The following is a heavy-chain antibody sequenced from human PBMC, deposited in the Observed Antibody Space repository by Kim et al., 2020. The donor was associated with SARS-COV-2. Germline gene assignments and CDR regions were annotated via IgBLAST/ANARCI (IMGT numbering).Heavy chain of an antibody. D-gene: IGHD3-22*01. CDR3: ARGNYYESLSLSDYYNG. J-gene: IGHJ6*01. Sequence: GGSLRLSCAASGLSFESSAMNWVRQAPGKGLEWVAVISYDGRNTDYADSVTGLFTISRDNSKSTLYLQMNSLRVEDTAVYYCARGNYYESLSLSDYYNG. CDR1: GLSFESSA. CDR2: ISYDGRNT. V-gene: IGHV3-30-3*01.